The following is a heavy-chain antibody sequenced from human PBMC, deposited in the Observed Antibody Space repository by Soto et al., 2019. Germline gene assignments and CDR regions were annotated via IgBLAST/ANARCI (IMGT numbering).Heavy chain of an antibody. CDR1: GFTLSNYW. V-gene: IGHV3-74*01. Sequence: EVQLVESGGGLVQPGGSLRLSCAASGFTLSNYWMHWARQAPGKGLVWVSRISSDGSSTNYADSVKGRFTISRDNAKNTLHLQMNSLRAEDTAVYYCARVPYCSSSSCYSYFARWGQGSLVTVSS. D-gene: IGHD2-2*01. CDR3: ARVPYCSSSSCYSYFAR. CDR2: ISSDGSST. J-gene: IGHJ4*02.